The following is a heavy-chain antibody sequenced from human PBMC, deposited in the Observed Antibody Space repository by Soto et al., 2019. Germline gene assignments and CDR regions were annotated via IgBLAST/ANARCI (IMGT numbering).Heavy chain of an antibody. CDR3: ARDESGSGYPPDDY. CDR1: GFTFSNAW. J-gene: IGHJ4*02. V-gene: IGHV3-15*01. CDR2: IKSKTDGGTT. Sequence: EVQLVESGGGLVKPGGSLRLSCAASGFTFSNAWMSWVRQAPGKGLEWVGRIKSKTDGGTTDYAAPVKGRFTISRDNAKNSLYLQMNSLRAEDTAVYYCARDESGSGYPPDDYWGQGTLVTVSS. D-gene: IGHD3-22*01.